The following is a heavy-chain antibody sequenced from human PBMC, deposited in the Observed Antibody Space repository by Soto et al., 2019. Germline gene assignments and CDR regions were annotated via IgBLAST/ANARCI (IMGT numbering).Heavy chain of an antibody. J-gene: IGHJ4*02. V-gene: IGHV4-39*01. CDR2: ISYGGNT. CDR1: GGSINSSYYF. Sequence: SETLSLTCTVSGGSINSSYYFWGWIRQSPGKGLEWIGSISYGGNTYYNPSLKSRVTISVDTSKKQFSLRVTSVTAADTAVYYCARRLRYYDSSGYYLAFDYWGQGALVTISS. CDR3: ARRLRYYDSSGYYLAFDY. D-gene: IGHD3-22*01.